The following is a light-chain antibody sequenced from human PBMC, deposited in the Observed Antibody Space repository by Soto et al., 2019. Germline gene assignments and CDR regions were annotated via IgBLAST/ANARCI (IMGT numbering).Light chain of an antibody. CDR1: QDISDV. Sequence: DIQVTQSPSSLSASVGHRFTITCLASQDISDVLNWYQQQPGKAPKVLIYDASKLQTGVPSRFSGRGSGKDFTFTIRTLQPDDSGTYYCQQFYDLPITFGQGTRLEIK. CDR2: DAS. J-gene: IGKJ5*01. CDR3: QQFYDLPIT. V-gene: IGKV1-33*01.